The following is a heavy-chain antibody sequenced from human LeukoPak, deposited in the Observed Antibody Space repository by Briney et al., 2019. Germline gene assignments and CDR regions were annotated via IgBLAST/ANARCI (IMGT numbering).Heavy chain of an antibody. V-gene: IGHV4-34*01. Sequence: PSETLSLTCAVYGGSFSSYYWSWIRQPPGKGLEWIGEITHSGSTNYNPSLKSRVTISLDTSKSQFSLKLRSVTAADTAVYYCARGTLFNQFGELWFDYWGQGTLLTVSS. CDR3: ARGTLFNQFGELWFDY. D-gene: IGHD3-10*01. J-gene: IGHJ4*02. CDR2: ITHSGST. CDR1: GGSFSSYY.